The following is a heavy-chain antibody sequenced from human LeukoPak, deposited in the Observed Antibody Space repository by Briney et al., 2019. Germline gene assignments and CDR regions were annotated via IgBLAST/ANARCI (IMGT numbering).Heavy chain of an antibody. CDR3: AKQQLVRCFDY. J-gene: IGHJ4*02. D-gene: IGHD6-13*01. Sequence: SETLSLTCTVSGDSVTSGSYYWSWIRQPPGKGLEWIGYIHYSGSTNYNPSLKSRVTISVDTSKTQFSLKLSSVTAADTAVYYCAKQQLVRCFDYWGQGTLVTVSS. V-gene: IGHV4-61*01. CDR2: IHYSGST. CDR1: GDSVTSGSYY.